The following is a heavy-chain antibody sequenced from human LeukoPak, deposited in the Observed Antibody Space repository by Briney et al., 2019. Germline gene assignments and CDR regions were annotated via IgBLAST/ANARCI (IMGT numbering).Heavy chain of an antibody. CDR2: INPNSGGA. D-gene: IGHD1-26*01. V-gene: IGHV1-2*06. CDR1: GYTFIGYY. CDR3: ARDSPIVGTFYAFDI. Sequence: RVASVKVSCKASGYTFIGYYLNWVRQAPGQGPEWMGHINPNSGGADYAQKFQGRVTMTRDTSISTVYMELSRLRSDDTAVYYCARDSPIVGTFYAFDIWGQGTMVTVSP. J-gene: IGHJ3*02.